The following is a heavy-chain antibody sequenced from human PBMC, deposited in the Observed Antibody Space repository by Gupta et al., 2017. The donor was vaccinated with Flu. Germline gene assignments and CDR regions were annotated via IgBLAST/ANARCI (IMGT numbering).Heavy chain of an antibody. J-gene: IGHJ4*02. Sequence: VRQAPGKGLEWVSYISSSGSTIYYADSVKGRFTISRDNAKNSLYLQMNSLRAEDTAVYYCARGNGYMSYFDYWGQGTLVTVSS. V-gene: IGHV3-48*03. CDR2: ISSSGSTI. D-gene: IGHD5-12*01. CDR3: ARGNGYMSYFDY.